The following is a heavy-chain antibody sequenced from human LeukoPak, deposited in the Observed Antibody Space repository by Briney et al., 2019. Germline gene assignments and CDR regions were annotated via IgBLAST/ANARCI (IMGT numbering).Heavy chain of an antibody. V-gene: IGHV4-4*07. CDR3: ARDSYIAVAGTKYYYGMDV. D-gene: IGHD6-19*01. Sequence: PSETLSLTCTVSGGSISSYYWSWLRQPAGKGLEWLGRIYTSGSTNYNPSLKSRVTMSVDTSKNQFSLKLSSVTAADTAVYYCARDSYIAVAGTKYYYGMDVWGQGTTVTVSS. J-gene: IGHJ6*02. CDR2: IYTSGST. CDR1: GGSISSYY.